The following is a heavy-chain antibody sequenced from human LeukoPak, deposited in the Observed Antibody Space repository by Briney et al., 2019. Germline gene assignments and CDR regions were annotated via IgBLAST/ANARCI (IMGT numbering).Heavy chain of an antibody. CDR2: IRSKAYGGTT. CDR1: GFTFGDYA. CDR3: TREYDSSGYYYSPLYYYYYYGMDV. V-gene: IGHV3-49*03. D-gene: IGHD3-22*01. J-gene: IGHJ6*02. Sequence: GGSLRLSCTASGFTFGDYAMSWFRQAPGKGLEWVGFIRSKAYGGTTEYAASVKGRFTISRDDSKSIAYLQMNSLKTEGTAVYYCTREYDSSGYYYSPLYYYYYYGMDVWGQGTTVTVSS.